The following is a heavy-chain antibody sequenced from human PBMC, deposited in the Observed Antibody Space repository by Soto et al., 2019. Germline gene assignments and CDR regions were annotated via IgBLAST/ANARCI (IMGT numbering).Heavy chain of an antibody. CDR1: GGSISSSSYY. CDR3: ARQWSGVIVGATLMLFWFDP. J-gene: IGHJ5*02. V-gene: IGHV4-39*01. CDR2: IYYSGST. Sequence: SETLSLTCTVSGGSISSSSYYWGWIRQPPGKGLEWIGSIYYSGSTYYNPSLKSRVTISVDTSKNQFSLKLSSVTAADTAVYYCARQWSGVIVGATLMLFWFDPWGQGTLVTVSS. D-gene: IGHD1-26*01.